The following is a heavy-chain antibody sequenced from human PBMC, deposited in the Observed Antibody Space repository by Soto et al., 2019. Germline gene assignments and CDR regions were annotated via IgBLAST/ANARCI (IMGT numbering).Heavy chain of an antibody. CDR3: ARPFGSGYPNDAFDI. D-gene: IGHD3-22*01. J-gene: IGHJ3*02. Sequence: PSETLSLTCTVSGGSISSYYWSWIRQPPGKGLEWIGYIYYSGSTNYNPSLKSRVTISVDTSKNQFSLKLSSVTAADTAVYYCARPFGSGYPNDAFDIWGQGTMVTVSS. CDR2: IYYSGST. V-gene: IGHV4-59*08. CDR1: GGSISSYY.